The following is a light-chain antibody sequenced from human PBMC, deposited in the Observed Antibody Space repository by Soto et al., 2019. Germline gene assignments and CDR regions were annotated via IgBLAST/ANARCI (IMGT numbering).Light chain of an antibody. V-gene: IGLV2-14*01. J-gene: IGLJ1*01. CDR3: CSYTTSNPRKIF. CDR1: SSDVGGYNY. CDR2: DVS. Sequence: QSVLTQPASVSGSPGQSITISCTGTSSDVGGYNYVSWYQQHPGKAPKFMIYDVSNRPSGVSNRFSGSKSGNTASLTISGLQAEEEVDFSCCSYTTSNPRKIFFGTGHKATAL.